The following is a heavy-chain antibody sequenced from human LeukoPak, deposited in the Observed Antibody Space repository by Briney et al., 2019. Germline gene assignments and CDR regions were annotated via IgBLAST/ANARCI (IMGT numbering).Heavy chain of an antibody. J-gene: IGHJ5*02. CDR3: ARDGIRYLESPRWFDP. D-gene: IGHD5-24*01. CDR1: GFTFSSYV. V-gene: IGHV3-30-3*01. CDR2: ISYDGSNK. Sequence: PGGPLRLPCAASGFTFSSYVLNWVRQAPGKGWEGVPFISYDGSNKYYADSVKGRFTISRDNSKNTLYLQMNSLRAEDTAVYYCARDGIRYLESPRWFDPWGQGTLVTVSS.